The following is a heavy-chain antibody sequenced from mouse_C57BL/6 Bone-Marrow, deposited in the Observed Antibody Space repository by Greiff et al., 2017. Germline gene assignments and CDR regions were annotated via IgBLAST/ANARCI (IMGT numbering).Heavy chain of an antibody. CDR1: GYTFTSYW. CDR2: IDPSDSYT. V-gene: IGHV1-69*01. J-gene: IGHJ1*03. Sequence: QVQLQQPGAELVMPGASVKLSCKASGYTFTSYWMHWVKQRPGQGLEWIGEIDPSDSYTNYNQKFKGKSTLTVDKSSSTAYVQLSSLTSEDSAVYYCARPNYDGYPGYFDVWGTGTTVTVSS. CDR3: ARPNYDGYPGYFDV. D-gene: IGHD2-3*01.